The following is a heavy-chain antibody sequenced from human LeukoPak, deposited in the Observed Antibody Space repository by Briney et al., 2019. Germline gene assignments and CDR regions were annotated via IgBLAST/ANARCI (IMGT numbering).Heavy chain of an antibody. CDR2: INHSGST. CDR3: ARDPTTVTTIFDS. J-gene: IGHJ4*02. Sequence: ETLSLTCAVYGGSFSGYYWSWIRQPPGKGLEWIGEINHSGSTNYNPSLKSRVTISVDTSKNQVSLKLRSVTAADTAVYYCARDPTTVTTIFDSWGQGTLVTVSS. D-gene: IGHD4-17*01. CDR1: GGSFSGYY. V-gene: IGHV4-34*01.